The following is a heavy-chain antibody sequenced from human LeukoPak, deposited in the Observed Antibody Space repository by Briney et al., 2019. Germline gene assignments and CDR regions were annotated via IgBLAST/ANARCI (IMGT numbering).Heavy chain of an antibody. V-gene: IGHV1-2*02. CDR2: INPNSGGT. Sequence: ASVKVSCKASGYTFTGYYMHWVRQAPGQGLEWMGWINPNSGGTNYAQKFQGRVTMTRDTSISTAYMELSRLRSDDTAVYYCATIFTYHYDSSGYYPNDYWGQGTPVTVSS. J-gene: IGHJ4*02. CDR3: ATIFTYHYDSSGYYPNDY. D-gene: IGHD3-22*01. CDR1: GYTFTGYY.